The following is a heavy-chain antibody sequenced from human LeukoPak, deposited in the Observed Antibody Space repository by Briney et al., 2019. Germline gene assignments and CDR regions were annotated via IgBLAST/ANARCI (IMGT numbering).Heavy chain of an antibody. V-gene: IGHV1-69*13. CDR2: IIPIFGTA. D-gene: IGHD2-2*01. CDR3: AGGYCSSTSCYQAVYYFDY. CDR1: GGTFSSYA. J-gene: IGHJ4*02. Sequence: SVKVSCKASGGTFSSYAISWVRQAPGQGLEWMGGIIPIFGTANYAQKFQGRVTITADESTSTAYMELSSLRSEDTAVYYCAGGYCSSTSCYQAVYYFDYWGQGTLVTVSS.